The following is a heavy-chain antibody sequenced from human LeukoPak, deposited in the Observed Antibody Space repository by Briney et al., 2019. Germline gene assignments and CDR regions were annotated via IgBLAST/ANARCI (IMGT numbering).Heavy chain of an antibody. CDR2: ISSSSSYI. V-gene: IGHV3-21*01. D-gene: IGHD3-22*01. CDR3: ARVPDYYDSSMETR. CDR1: GFTFSSYS. Sequence: PGGSLRLSCAASGFTFSSYSMNWVRQAPGKGLEWVSSISSSSSYIYYADSVKGRFTISRDNAKNSLYLQMNSLRAEDTAVYYCARVPDYYDSSMETRRGQGTLVTVSS. J-gene: IGHJ4*02.